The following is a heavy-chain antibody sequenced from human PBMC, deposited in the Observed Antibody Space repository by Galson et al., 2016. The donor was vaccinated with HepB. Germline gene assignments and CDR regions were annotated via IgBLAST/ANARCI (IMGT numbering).Heavy chain of an antibody. CDR2: ISYEGSQK. CDR1: GFPFISYG. V-gene: IGHV3-30*18. CDR3: VKGPGSRSGAYSNFDY. Sequence: SLRLSCAASGFPFISYGMHWVRQAPGKGLEWAAVISYEGSQKYYADSLKGRFTISRDNSKNTLYLQMNSLRAEDMALYYCVKGPGSRSGAYSNFDYWGQGTLVTVSS. J-gene: IGHJ4*02. D-gene: IGHD1-26*01.